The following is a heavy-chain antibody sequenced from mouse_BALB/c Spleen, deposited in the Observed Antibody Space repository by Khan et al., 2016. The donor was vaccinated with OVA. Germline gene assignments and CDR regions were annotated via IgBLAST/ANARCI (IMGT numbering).Heavy chain of an antibody. D-gene: IGHD2-14*01. V-gene: IGHV1-87*01. CDR3: ASYGYDYFGY. CDR1: GYTFTTYW. J-gene: IGHJ2*01. Sequence: VQLQQSGAELARPGASVKLSCKASGYTFTTYWMQWVKQRPGQGLEWIGTIYPGDGDTRYYQNFKDKATLTADKSSRTAYMQLSSLASEDSTDYYCASYGYDYFGYWGQGTTLTVSS. CDR2: IYPGDGDT.